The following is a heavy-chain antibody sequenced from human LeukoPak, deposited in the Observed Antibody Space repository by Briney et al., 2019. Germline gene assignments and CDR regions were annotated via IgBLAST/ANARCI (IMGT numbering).Heavy chain of an antibody. D-gene: IGHD3-22*01. Sequence: SETLSLTCTVSGGSISSSSYSWDWIRQPPGKGLEWIGSVYYSGYTYYNPSPKSRLTISVDTSKNQFSMKMSSVTAADTAVYYCAREAPRYYYDSSGSYMDVWGQGTTVTVSS. V-gene: IGHV4-39*07. CDR2: VYYSGYT. CDR1: GGSISSSSYS. J-gene: IGHJ6*02. CDR3: AREAPRYYYDSSGSYMDV.